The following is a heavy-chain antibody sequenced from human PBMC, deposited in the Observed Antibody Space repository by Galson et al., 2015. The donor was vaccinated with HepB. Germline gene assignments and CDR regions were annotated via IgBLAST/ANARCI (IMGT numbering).Heavy chain of an antibody. CDR3: ARGLIVVVVAAAWGWFDP. J-gene: IGHJ5*02. CDR2: INPSGGST. V-gene: IGHV1-46*03. D-gene: IGHD2-15*01. Sequence: SVKVSCKASGYTFTSYYMHWVRQAPGQGLEWMGIINPSGGSTSYAQKFQGRVTMTRDTSTSTVYMELSSLRSEDTAVYYCARGLIVVVVAAAWGWFDPWGQGTLVTVSS. CDR1: GYTFTSYY.